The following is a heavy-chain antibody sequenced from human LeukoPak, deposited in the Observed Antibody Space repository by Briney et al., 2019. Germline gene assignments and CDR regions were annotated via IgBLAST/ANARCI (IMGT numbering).Heavy chain of an antibody. D-gene: IGHD6-13*01. CDR1: GYSFASYW. V-gene: IGHV5-51*01. J-gene: IGHJ3*02. Sequence: GESLKISCKGSGYSFASYWIGWVRQMPGKGLEWMGIIYPGDSDTRYSPSFRGQVTISADKSISTAYLQWSSLKASDTAIYYCALAGTSDAFDIWGQGATVTVSS. CDR3: ALAGTSDAFDI. CDR2: IYPGDSDT.